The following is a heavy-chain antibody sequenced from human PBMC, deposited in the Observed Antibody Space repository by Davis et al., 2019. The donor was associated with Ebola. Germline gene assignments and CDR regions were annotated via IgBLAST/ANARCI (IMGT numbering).Heavy chain of an antibody. V-gene: IGHV3-30-3*01. J-gene: IGHJ5*02. Sequence: GESLKISCAASGFTFSNYAMHWVRQAPGKELEWVAFISYDGTSKFYAGSVKGRFTISRDNSKNTLYLQMNSLRAEDTAVYYCAKDLLDIVVVVAATDVWFDPWGQGTLVTVSS. CDR1: GFTFSNYA. CDR2: ISYDGTSK. D-gene: IGHD2-15*01. CDR3: AKDLLDIVVVVAATDVWFDP.